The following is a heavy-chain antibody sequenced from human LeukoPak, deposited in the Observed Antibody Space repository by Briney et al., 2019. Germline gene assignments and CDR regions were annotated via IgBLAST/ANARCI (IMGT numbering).Heavy chain of an antibody. D-gene: IGHD2-2*01. Sequence: GASVKVSCKASGGTFSSYAISWVRQAPGQGLEWMGGIIPIFGTANYAQKFQGRVTITTDESTSTAYMELSSLRSEDTAVYYCARDPALDQLLSGKPAPTGANYMDVWGKGTTVTVSS. CDR1: GGTFSSYA. CDR2: IIPIFGTA. V-gene: IGHV1-69*05. J-gene: IGHJ6*03. CDR3: ARDPALDQLLSGKPAPTGANYMDV.